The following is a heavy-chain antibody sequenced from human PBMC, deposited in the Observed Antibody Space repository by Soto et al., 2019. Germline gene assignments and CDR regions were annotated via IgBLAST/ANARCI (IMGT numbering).Heavy chain of an antibody. CDR2: IIPIFGTA. D-gene: IGHD4-4*01. J-gene: IGHJ6*02. Sequence: SVKVSCKASGGTFSSYAISWVRQAPGQGLEWMGGIIPIFGTANYAQKFQGRVTITADESTSTAYMELSSLRSEETAVYYCAGGAYDYSNYWFSKYYYYYGMDVWGQGTTVTVSS. V-gene: IGHV1-69*13. CDR1: GGTFSSYA. CDR3: AGGAYDYSNYWFSKYYYYYGMDV.